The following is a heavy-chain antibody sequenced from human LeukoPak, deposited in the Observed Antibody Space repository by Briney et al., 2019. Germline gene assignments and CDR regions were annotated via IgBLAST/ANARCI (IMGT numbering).Heavy chain of an antibody. V-gene: IGHV1-18*01. CDR2: ISAYNGNT. CDR1: GYTFTSYG. J-gene: IGHJ4*02. CDR3: ARVGEQLAFDY. D-gene: IGHD6-6*01. Sequence: ASVKVSCKASGYTFTSYGISWVRQAPGQGLEWMGWISAYNGNTNYAQKLQGRVTMTTDTSTSTAYIERRSLRSDGTAVYYCARVGEQLAFDYWGQGTRVTVPS.